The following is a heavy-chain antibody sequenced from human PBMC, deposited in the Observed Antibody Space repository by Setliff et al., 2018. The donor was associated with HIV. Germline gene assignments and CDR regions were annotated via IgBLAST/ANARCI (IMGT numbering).Heavy chain of an antibody. CDR3: ARRGASSHWLGP. D-gene: IGHD3-10*01. CDR2: ILDTGSP. CDR1: GASVTTHS. V-gene: IGHV4-59*02. J-gene: IGHJ5*02. Sequence: SETLSLTCTVSGASVTTHSWSWIRQSPEKGLEWIAFILDTGSPNYSPSFKSRVTISVDTSMNQFSLKLTSVTAADTAIYYCARRGASSHWLGPWGKGILVTVLL.